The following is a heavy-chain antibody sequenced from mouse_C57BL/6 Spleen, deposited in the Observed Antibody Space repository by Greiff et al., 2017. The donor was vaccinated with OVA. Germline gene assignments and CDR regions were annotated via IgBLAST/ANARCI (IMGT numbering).Heavy chain of an antibody. D-gene: IGHD1-1*01. V-gene: IGHV1-54*01. J-gene: IGHJ4*01. CDR1: GYAFTNYL. Sequence: VMLVESGAELVRPGTSVKVSCKASGYAFTNYLIEWVKQRPGQGLEWIGVINPGSGGTNYNEKFKGKATLTADKSSSTAYMQLSSLTSEDSAVYFCARWGYGSSPMDYWGQGTSVTVSS. CDR3: ARWGYGSSPMDY. CDR2: INPGSGGT.